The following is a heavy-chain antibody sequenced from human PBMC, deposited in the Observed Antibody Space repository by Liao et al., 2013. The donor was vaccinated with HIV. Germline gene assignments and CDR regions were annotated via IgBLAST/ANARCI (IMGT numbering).Heavy chain of an antibody. V-gene: IGHV4-59*12. D-gene: IGHD6-13*01. CDR3: ARGNSWPYYFDY. CDR1: GGSISSYY. J-gene: IGHJ4*02. Sequence: QVQLLESGPGLVKPSETLSLTCTVSGGSISSYYWTWIRQPPGKGLEWIGYIFYSGSTNYNPSLKSRVTMSADTSKNQFSLKLSSVTAADTAVYYCARGNSWPYYFDYWGQGTLVTVSS. CDR2: IFYSGST.